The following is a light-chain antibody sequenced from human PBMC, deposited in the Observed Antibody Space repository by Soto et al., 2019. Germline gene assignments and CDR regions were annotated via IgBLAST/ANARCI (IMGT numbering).Light chain of an antibody. J-gene: IGKJ1*01. Sequence: DIVMTQSPDSLAVSLGERATINCKSSQTVLHGSNYLAWYQQKPRQPPKLLIYWASTRESGVPDRFSGSGSGTDFTLTISSLQAEDVAVYYYQQYYTTPVTFGQGTKVEIK. CDR2: WAS. CDR1: QTVLHGSNY. CDR3: QQYYTTPVT. V-gene: IGKV4-1*01.